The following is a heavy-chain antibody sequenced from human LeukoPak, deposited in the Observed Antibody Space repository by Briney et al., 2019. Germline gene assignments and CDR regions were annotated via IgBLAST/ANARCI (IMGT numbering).Heavy chain of an antibody. Sequence: SGGSLRLSCAASGFTFSDYYMSWIRQAPGKGLEWVSSISSSSSYIYYADSVKGRFTISRDNAKNSLYLQMNSLRAEDTAVYYCARAQSSKLGSYYFDYWGQGTLVTVSS. CDR3: ARAQSSKLGSYYFDY. D-gene: IGHD2-2*01. J-gene: IGHJ4*02. CDR2: ISSSSSYI. CDR1: GFTFSDYY. V-gene: IGHV3-11*06.